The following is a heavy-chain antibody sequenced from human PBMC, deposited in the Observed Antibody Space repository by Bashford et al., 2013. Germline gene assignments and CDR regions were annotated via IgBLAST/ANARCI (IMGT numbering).Heavy chain of an antibody. D-gene: IGHD2-15*01. Sequence: SVKGSPARASGGTFSSYAIHWVRQAPGQGLEWMGGIIPIFGTTNYAQKFQGRIRITADKSTSTAYMELRSLRSEDTAVYYCARLGYCSGGSCYDYWGQGT. V-gene: IGHV1-69*06. CDR3: ARLGYCSGGSCYDY. J-gene: IGHJ4*02. CDR1: GGTFSSYA. CDR2: IIPIFGTT.